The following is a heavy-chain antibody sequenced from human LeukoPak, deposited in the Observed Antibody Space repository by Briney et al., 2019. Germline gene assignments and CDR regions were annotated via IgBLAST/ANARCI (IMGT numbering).Heavy chain of an antibody. CDR1: GGSFSGYY. D-gene: IGHD3-10*01. J-gene: IGHJ4*02. CDR2: INHSGST. V-gene: IGHV4-34*01. CDR3: ARHKVRGVRGVPFDY. Sequence: PSETLSLTCAVYGGSFSGYYWSWIRQPPGKGLEWTGEINHSGSTNYNPSLKSRVTISVDTSKNQFSLKLSSVTAADTAVYYCARHKVRGVRGVPFDYWGQGTLVTVSS.